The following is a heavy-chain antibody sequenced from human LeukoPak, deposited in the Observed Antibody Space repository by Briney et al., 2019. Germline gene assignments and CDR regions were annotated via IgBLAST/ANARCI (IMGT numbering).Heavy chain of an antibody. D-gene: IGHD1-1*01. CDR3: ARTTQAYYYYYYMGV. CDR2: IIPIFGTA. Sequence: SVKVSCKASGGTFSSYAISWVRQAPGQGLEWMGGIIPIFGTANYAQKFQGRVTITTDESTSTAYMELSSLRSEDTAVYYCARTTQAYYYYYYMGVWGKGTTVTVSS. CDR1: GGTFSSYA. J-gene: IGHJ6*03. V-gene: IGHV1-69*05.